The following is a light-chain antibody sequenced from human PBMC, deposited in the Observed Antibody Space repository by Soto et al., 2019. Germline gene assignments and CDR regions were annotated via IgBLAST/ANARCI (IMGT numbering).Light chain of an antibody. J-gene: IGKJ2*03. CDR2: WAS. Sequence: DVVMTQSPDSLAVSLGERATINCKSSQSVLYTPNNKDCLAWYQQKPGQPPKLLFYWASSRESGVPDRFSGSGSGTAFTLTINSLAAEDVAAYHCQQYCILPYSFGQGTRLDI. CDR3: QQYCILPYS. V-gene: IGKV4-1*01. CDR1: QSVLYTPNNKDC.